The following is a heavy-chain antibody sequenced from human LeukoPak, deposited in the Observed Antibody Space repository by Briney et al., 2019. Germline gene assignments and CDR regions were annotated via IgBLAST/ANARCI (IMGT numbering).Heavy chain of an antibody. CDR1: GFTFSDYW. J-gene: IGHJ4*02. D-gene: IGHD6-19*01. CDR3: ARASIAVAGNTMGSDY. CDR2: IKQDGSER. Sequence: GGSLRLSCAASGFTFSDYWMSWVRQAPGKGLEWVANIKQDGSERNYVDSVKGRFTISRDNAKNSLYLQMNSLRAEDTAVYYCARASIAVAGNTMGSDYWGQGTLVTVSS. V-gene: IGHV3-7*04.